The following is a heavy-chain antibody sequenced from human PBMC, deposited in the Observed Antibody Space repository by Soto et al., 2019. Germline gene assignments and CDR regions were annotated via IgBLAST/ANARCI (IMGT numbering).Heavy chain of an antibody. Sequence: EVQLLESGGGLVQPGGSLRLSCAASGFTFSNYDMIWVRQAPGKGLEWVSSISGYGGNIYYADSVKGRFSMSRDNPQNTVFLQMNSLRADDTAIYYCAKKSGLGTWYHFDSWGLGALLTVSS. CDR1: GFTFSNYD. CDR2: ISGYGGNI. CDR3: AKKSGLGTWYHFDS. V-gene: IGHV3-23*01. J-gene: IGHJ4*02. D-gene: IGHD3-16*01.